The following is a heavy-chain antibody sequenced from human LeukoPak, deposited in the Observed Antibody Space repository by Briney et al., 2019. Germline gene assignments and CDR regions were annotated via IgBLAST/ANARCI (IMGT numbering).Heavy chain of an antibody. V-gene: IGHV1-2*02. J-gene: IGHJ4*02. CDR2: INPNSGGT. CDR3: ARDYSNYYDSSGYYQEDS. D-gene: IGHD3-22*01. Sequence: ASVKVSCKASGYTFTGYYMHWVRQAPGQGLEWMGWINPNSGGTNYAQKFQGSVTMTRDTSISTAYMELSRLRSDDTAVYYCARDYSNYYDSSGYYQEDSWGQGTLVTVSS. CDR1: GYTFTGYY.